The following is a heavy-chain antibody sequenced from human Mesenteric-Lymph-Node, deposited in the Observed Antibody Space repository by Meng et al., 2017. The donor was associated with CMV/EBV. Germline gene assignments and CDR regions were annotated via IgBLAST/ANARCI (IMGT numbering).Heavy chain of an antibody. J-gene: IGHJ4*02. V-gene: IGHV3-23*01. CDR3: TTLKNIVILPAASNYFDY. CDR1: GFSFSTYA. Sequence: GESLKISCAASGFSFSTYAMSWVRQAPGKGLEWVSGVNYSGGSTYYADSVKGRFTISRDNSKNTLYLQMNSLKTEDTAVYYCTTLKNIVILPAASNYFDYWGQGTLVTVSS. CDR2: VNYSGGST. D-gene: IGHD2-2*01.